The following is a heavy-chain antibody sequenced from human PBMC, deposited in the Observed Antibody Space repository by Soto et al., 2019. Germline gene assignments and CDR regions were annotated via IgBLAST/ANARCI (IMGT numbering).Heavy chain of an antibody. CDR2: INHSGST. J-gene: IGHJ5*02. CDR3: ARAAKMMVRHWFDP. V-gene: IGHV4-34*01. Sequence: QVQLQQWGAGLLKPSETLSLTCAVYGGSFSGYYWSWIRQPPGKGLEWIGEINHSGSTNYNPSLKIRVTISVDTSKNQFSLKLSSVTAADTAVYYCARAAKMMVRHWFDPWGQGTLVTVSS. D-gene: IGHD3-22*01. CDR1: GGSFSGYY.